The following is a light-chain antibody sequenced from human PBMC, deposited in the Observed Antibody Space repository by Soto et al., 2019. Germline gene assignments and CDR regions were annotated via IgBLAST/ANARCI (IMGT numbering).Light chain of an antibody. Sequence: DIQMTQSPSSLSASVGDRVTITCQASQDISNYLNWYQQKPGKAPKLLIYDASNLETGVPSRFSGSGSGTDFTFTISSLQPEDIATYYCQQYDNLPRVTFGGGNKVEIK. CDR2: DAS. CDR3: QQYDNLPRVT. V-gene: IGKV1-33*01. CDR1: QDISNY. J-gene: IGKJ4*01.